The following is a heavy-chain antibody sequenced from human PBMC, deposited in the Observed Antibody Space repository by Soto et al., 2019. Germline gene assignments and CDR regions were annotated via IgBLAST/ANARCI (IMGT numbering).Heavy chain of an antibody. CDR3: ARLHPSAAGINYYYYGMDV. D-gene: IGHD6-13*01. CDR1: DGSIRSSSYY. J-gene: IGHJ6*02. CDR2: IFYSGST. Sequence: PSETLSLTCTVSDGSIRSSSYYWGWIRQPPGKGLEWIGSIFYSGSTYYNPSLKSRVTISVDTSKNQFSLNLSSVTATDTAVYYCARLHPSAAGINYYYYGMDVWGQGTTVTVSS. V-gene: IGHV4-39*01.